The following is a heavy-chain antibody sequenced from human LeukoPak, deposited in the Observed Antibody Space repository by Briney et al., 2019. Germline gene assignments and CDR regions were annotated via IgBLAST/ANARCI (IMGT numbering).Heavy chain of an antibody. CDR3: ASTQTFDY. CDR2: ISSSSSYT. CDR1: GFTFSDYY. J-gene: IGHJ4*02. V-gene: IGHV3-11*03. Sequence: PGGSLRLSCRASGFTFSDYYMSWIRQAPGKGLEWVSYISSSSSYTNYADSVKGRFTISRDNAKNSLYLQMNSLRAEDTAVYHCASTQTFDYWGQGTLVTVPS.